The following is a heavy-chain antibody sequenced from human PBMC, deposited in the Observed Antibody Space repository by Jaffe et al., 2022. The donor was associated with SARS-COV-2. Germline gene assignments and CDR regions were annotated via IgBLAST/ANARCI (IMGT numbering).Heavy chain of an antibody. D-gene: IGHD7-27*01. CDR1: GFTFSRHD. Sequence: EVQLVESGGHLVQPGGSLRLSCAGSGFTFSRHDMNWVRQAPGKGLEWVANIKSDGSEKYYADSVRGRFAISRDNAKDSLYLQMNSLRVEDTAMYFCVSDQNWDIGPWGPGTLVTVSS. CDR3: VSDQNWDIGP. J-gene: IGHJ5*02. CDR2: IKSDGSEK. V-gene: IGHV3-7*01.